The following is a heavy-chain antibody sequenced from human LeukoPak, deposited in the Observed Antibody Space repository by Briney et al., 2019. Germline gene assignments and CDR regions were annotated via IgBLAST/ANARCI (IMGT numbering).Heavy chain of an antibody. J-gene: IGHJ6*03. V-gene: IGHV4-61*02. CDR1: GGSISSGSYY. Sequence: SQTLSLTCTVSGGSISSGSYYWSWIRQPAGKGLEWIGRIYTSGSTNYNPSLKSRVTISVDTSKNPLYLKLSSVTAADTAVYYCARGEGYYYYYYLDVWGKGTTVTVSS. CDR3: ARGEGYYYYYYLDV. CDR2: IYTSGST.